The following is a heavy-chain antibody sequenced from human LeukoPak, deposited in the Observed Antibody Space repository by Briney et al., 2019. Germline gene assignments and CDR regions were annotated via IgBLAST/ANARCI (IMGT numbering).Heavy chain of an antibody. CDR2: ISSSGSTI. Sequence: SYISSSGSTIYYADSVKGRFTISRDNAKNSLYLQMNSLRAEDTAVYYCARAGYGGKGYPDYWGQGTLVTVSS. CDR3: ARAGYGGKGYPDY. V-gene: IGHV3-11*01. J-gene: IGHJ4*02. D-gene: IGHD4-23*01.